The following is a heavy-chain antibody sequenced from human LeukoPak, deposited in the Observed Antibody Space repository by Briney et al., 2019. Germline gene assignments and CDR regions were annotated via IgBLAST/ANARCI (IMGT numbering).Heavy chain of an antibody. CDR3: ARHGLYDFWGGSKYNWFDP. D-gene: IGHD3-3*01. CDR1: GYSFTSYW. V-gene: IGHV5-51*01. J-gene: IGHJ5*02. CDR2: IYPGDSDT. Sequence: GESLKISCKGSGYSFTSYWIGWVRQMPGKGLEWMGIIYPGDSDTRYSPSFQGQVTISADKSISTAYLQWSSLKASDTAMYYCARHGLYDFWGGSKYNWFDPWGQGTLVTVSS.